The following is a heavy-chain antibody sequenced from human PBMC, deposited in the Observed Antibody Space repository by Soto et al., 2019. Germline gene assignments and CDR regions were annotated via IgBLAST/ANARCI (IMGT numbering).Heavy chain of an antibody. CDR2: ISGSGGST. J-gene: IGHJ3*02. D-gene: IGHD7-27*01. V-gene: IGHV3-23*01. CDR3: AKSLTGDDAFDI. CDR1: GFTFSSYA. Sequence: GGSLRLSCAASGFTFSSYAMSWVRQAPGKGPEWVSAISGSGGSTYYADSVKGRFTISRDNSKNTLYLQMNSLRAEDTAVYYCAKSLTGDDAFDIWGQGTMVTVSS.